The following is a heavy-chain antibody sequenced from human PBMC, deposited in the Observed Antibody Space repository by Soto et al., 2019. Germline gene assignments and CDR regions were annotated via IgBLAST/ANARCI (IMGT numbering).Heavy chain of an antibody. Sequence: EEQLLESGGGLVQPGGSLRLSCAASGLTFSRYAMSWVRQAPGKGLEWVSIINPSGDITYYGDSVKGRFTISRDNSKNTLSLQMNSRRAEDTAVYYCAKSLRPSALTTYYFDSRGQGTLVTVSS. CDR1: GLTFSRYA. CDR2: INPSGDIT. J-gene: IGHJ4*02. CDR3: AKSLRPSALTTYYFDS. D-gene: IGHD4-17*01. V-gene: IGHV3-23*01.